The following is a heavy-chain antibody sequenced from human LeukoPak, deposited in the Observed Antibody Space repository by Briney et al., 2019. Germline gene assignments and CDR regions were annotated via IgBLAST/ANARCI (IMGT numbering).Heavy chain of an antibody. Sequence: SETLSLTCTVSGGSISVSSHYWGCIREPPGKGLEWGGSSYYSGRAFYNPSLKSRVPISVDTSKNQFSQKLLSVTAADTAVYYCARGRYYGSGSYHLPPAYYYYYYYLDVWRKRTTVTVSS. D-gene: IGHD3-10*01. CDR1: GGSISVSSHY. CDR3: ARGRYYGSGSYHLPPAYYYYYYYLDV. CDR2: SYYSGRA. J-gene: IGHJ6*03. V-gene: IGHV4-39*01.